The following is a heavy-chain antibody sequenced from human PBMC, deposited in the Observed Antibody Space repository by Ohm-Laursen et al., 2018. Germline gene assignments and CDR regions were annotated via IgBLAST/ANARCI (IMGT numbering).Heavy chain of an antibody. Sequence: SSVKVSCKASGGTFSSYAISWVRQAPGQGLEWMGGIIPIFGTANYAQKFQGRVTVTADESTSTAYMELSSLRSEDTAVYYCAATTYSSGWLPPGYWGQGTLVTVSS. CDR2: IIPIFGTA. CDR3: AATTYSSGWLPPGY. CDR1: GGTFSSYA. J-gene: IGHJ4*02. D-gene: IGHD6-19*01. V-gene: IGHV1-69*01.